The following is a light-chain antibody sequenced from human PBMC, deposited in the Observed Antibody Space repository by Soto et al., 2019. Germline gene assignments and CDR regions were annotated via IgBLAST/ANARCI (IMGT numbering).Light chain of an antibody. J-gene: IGKJ1*01. Sequence: EIVMTQSPATLSVSPGEGATLSCRASQSVSSNIAWYQQKGGQAPRLLIYGASTRATGIPARFSGSVSGKEFTLTISSLQSEDFAVYYCQQYNNWPPWTFGQGTKVEIK. CDR3: QQYNNWPPWT. CDR2: GAS. V-gene: IGKV3-15*01. CDR1: QSVSSN.